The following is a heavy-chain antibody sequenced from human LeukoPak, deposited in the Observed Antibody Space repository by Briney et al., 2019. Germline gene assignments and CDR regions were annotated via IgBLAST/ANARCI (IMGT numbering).Heavy chain of an antibody. Sequence: GGSLTLSCAASGFTFSSYAMSWVRQAPGKGLEWVSSISGSGGSTYYADSVKGRFTSSRDNSKNTLYLQMSSLRAEDTALYYCAKATGYSYGAFDYWGLGTPVTVSS. D-gene: IGHD5-18*01. CDR1: GFTFSSYA. J-gene: IGHJ4*02. CDR2: ISGSGGST. CDR3: AKATGYSYGAFDY. V-gene: IGHV3-23*01.